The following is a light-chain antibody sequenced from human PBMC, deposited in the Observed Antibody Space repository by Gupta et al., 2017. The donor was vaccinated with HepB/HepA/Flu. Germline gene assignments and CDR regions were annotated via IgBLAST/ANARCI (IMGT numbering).Light chain of an antibody. CDR1: QSIYNNY. CDR3: QFYCNSWT. CDR2: GAS. J-gene: IGKJ1*01. Sequence: EIVFTQSPDTLSLSPGERATLSCRASQSIYNNYLAWYQQKSSQAPRVLISGASSRATGIPDRFSGSGAETDFTLTSSRPEAEDFAVYYGQFYCNSWTFGQGTKVEFK. V-gene: IGKV3-20*01.